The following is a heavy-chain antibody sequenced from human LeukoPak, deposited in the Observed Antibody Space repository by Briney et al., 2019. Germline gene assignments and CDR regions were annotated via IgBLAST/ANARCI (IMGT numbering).Heavy chain of an antibody. J-gene: IGHJ3*02. Sequence: GASVKVSCKASGYTFTSYGISWVRQAPGQGLEWMGWISAYNGNTNYAQKLQGRVTMTTDTSTSTAYMELRSLRSDDTAVYYCARDSHRFGESHDAFDIWGQGTMVTVSS. D-gene: IGHD3-10*01. CDR2: ISAYNGNT. V-gene: IGHV1-18*01. CDR3: ARDSHRFGESHDAFDI. CDR1: GYTFTSYG.